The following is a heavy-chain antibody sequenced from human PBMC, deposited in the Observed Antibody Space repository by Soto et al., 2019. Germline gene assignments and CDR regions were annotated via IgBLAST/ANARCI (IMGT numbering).Heavy chain of an antibody. CDR3: ARHALRRHGFDP. V-gene: IGHV4-39*01. CDR1: GGSISSSSYY. CDR2: IYYSGST. J-gene: IGHJ5*02. Sequence: SETLSLTCTVSGGSISSSSYYWGWIRQPPGKGLEWIGSIYYSGSTYYNPSLKSRVTISVDTSKNQFSLKLSSVTAADTAVYYCARHALRRHGFDPWGQGTLVTVSS. D-gene: IGHD4-17*01.